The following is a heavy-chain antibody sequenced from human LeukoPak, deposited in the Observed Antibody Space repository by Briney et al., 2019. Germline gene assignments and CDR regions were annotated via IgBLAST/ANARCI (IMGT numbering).Heavy chain of an antibody. CDR1: GFTFSSYA. CDR3: ARGFGESSHAFDI. CDR2: ISYDGSEE. J-gene: IGHJ3*02. Sequence: GRSLRLSCAASGFTFSSYAVHWVRQPPGKGLEWVTIISYDGSEEYYADSVKGRFTISRDNSKNTLYLQMNSLRAEDTAVYSCARGFGESSHAFDIWGRGTMVTVSS. D-gene: IGHD3-10*01. V-gene: IGHV3-30-3*01.